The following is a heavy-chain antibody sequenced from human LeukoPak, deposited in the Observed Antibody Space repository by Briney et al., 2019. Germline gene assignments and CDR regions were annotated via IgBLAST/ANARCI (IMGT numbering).Heavy chain of an antibody. CDR1: GFTFNSYT. V-gene: IGHV3-48*04. D-gene: IGHD6-13*01. CDR2: ISRTGTTI. J-gene: IGHJ3*02. Sequence: TGGSLRLSCAASGFTFNSYTMNWVRQAPGKGLEWISYISRTGTTIYYADSVKGRFTISRDNTKKSVFLQMNSLRAEDTAIYFCARDTSPSSRSSYFDALTMWGQGTMVTVSS. CDR3: ARDTSPSSRSSYFDALTM.